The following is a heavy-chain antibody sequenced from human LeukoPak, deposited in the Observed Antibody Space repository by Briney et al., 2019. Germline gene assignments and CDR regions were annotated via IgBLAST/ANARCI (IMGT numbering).Heavy chain of an antibody. CDR3: ARGQIVLGGYYFDY. D-gene: IGHD3-22*01. J-gene: IGHJ4*02. Sequence: SETLSLTCAVYGGSFSGYYWSWIRQPPGKGLEWIGEINHSGSTNYNPSLKSRVTISVDTSKNQFSLKLSSVTAADTAVYYCARGQIVLGGYYFDYWGQGTLVTVSS. V-gene: IGHV4-34*01. CDR1: GGSFSGYY. CDR2: INHSGST.